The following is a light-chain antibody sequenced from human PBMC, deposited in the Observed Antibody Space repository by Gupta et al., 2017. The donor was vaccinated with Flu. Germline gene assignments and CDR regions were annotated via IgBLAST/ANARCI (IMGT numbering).Light chain of an antibody. CDR3: QAWDKSTGV. CDR1: KLGNKY. Sequence: SYEVTQPPSVSVSPGQTASITCSGDKLGNKYVCWYQQKPGQSPILVIYQDNERPSGIPERFSASKSGNTATLTISGTQAMDESDYYCQAWDKSTGVFGGGTKLTVL. V-gene: IGLV3-1*01. CDR2: QDN. J-gene: IGLJ3*02.